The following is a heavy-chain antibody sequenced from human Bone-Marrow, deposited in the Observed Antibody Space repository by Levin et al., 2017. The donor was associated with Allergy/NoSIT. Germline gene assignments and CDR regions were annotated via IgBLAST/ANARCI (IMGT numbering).Heavy chain of an antibody. J-gene: IGHJ3*02. Sequence: AGGSLRLSCAASGFSFRDYFMSWIRQAPGKGLEWISYISSSGNAIYYADSVKGRFTLSRDNAKNSVYLQMNSLRADDTAIYYCARVRYGSEAFEIWGQGTMVTVSS. CDR1: GFSFRDYF. CDR3: ARVRYGSEAFEI. D-gene: IGHD6-25*01. V-gene: IGHV3-11*01. CDR2: ISSSGNAI.